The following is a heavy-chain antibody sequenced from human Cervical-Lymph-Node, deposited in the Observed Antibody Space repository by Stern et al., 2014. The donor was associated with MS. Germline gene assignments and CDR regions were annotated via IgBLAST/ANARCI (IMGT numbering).Heavy chain of an antibody. J-gene: IGHJ4*02. CDR1: GASINSYY. V-gene: IGHV4-59*01. CDR3: AVGSGYGLFEV. CDR2: VYYGGNT. Sequence: QVQLQESGPGLMRPSETLSLTCAVSGASINSYYWSWIRLPPGKGLEWIGYVYYGGNTNYSPSLKSRVTISADTSKDQFSLNLRSVTAADTAIYYCAVGSGYGLFEVWGQGSLVTVSS. D-gene: IGHD5-12*01.